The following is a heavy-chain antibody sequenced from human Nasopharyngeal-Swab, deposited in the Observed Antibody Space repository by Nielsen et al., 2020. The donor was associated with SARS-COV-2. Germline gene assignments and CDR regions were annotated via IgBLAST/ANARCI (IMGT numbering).Heavy chain of an antibody. CDR2: IWYDGSNK. Sequence: GESLKISCAASGFTFSSYGMHWVRQAPGKGLEWVAVIWYDGSNKYYADSVKGRFTISRDNSKNTLYLQMNSLRAEDTAVYYCASGAEFYIDYWGQGTLVTVSS. V-gene: IGHV3-33*01. D-gene: IGHD3-10*01. J-gene: IGHJ4*02. CDR3: ASGAEFYIDY. CDR1: GFTFSSYG.